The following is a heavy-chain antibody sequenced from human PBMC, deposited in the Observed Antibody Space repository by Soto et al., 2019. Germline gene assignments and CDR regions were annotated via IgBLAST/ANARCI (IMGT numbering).Heavy chain of an antibody. CDR3: ARARDGPYYYYYYGMDV. V-gene: IGHV5-10-1*01. CDR2: IDPSDSYT. CDR1: GYSFTSYW. Sequence: GESLKISCKGSGYSFTSYWISWVRQMPGKGLEWMGRIDPSDSYTNYSPSFQGHVTITADKSISTAYLQWSSLKASDTAMYYCARARDGPYYYYYYGMDVWGQGTTVTVSS. J-gene: IGHJ6*02.